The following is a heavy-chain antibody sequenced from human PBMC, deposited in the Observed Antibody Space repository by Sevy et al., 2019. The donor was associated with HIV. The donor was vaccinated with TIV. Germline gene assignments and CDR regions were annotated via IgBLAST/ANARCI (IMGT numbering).Heavy chain of an antibody. Sequence: GGSLRLSCTASGFIFGDYGMSWVRQAPGKGLEWIAFFKSKIHGGTTENAASVKGRFTVSRDDSKNIVYLQLSNLKTGDTAVYYCTRWSGSHSIFDDWGQGTLVTVSS. D-gene: IGHD3-3*01. CDR3: TRWSGSHSIFDD. CDR1: GFIFGDYG. CDR2: FKSKIHGGTT. V-gene: IGHV3-49*04. J-gene: IGHJ4*02.